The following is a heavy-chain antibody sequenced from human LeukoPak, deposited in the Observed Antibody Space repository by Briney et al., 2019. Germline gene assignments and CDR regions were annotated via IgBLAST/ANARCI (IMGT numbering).Heavy chain of an antibody. CDR3: ARLYYYGSGSYRKAFDI. D-gene: IGHD3-10*01. CDR1: GFTFSSYA. V-gene: IGHV3-30-3*01. J-gene: IGHJ3*02. CDR2: ISYDGSNK. Sequence: GGSLRLSCAASGFTFSSYAMHWVSQAPGKGLEWVAVISYDGSNKYYADSVKGRFTISRDNSKNTLYLQMNSLRAEDTAVYYCARLYYYGSGSYRKAFDIWGQGTMVTVSS.